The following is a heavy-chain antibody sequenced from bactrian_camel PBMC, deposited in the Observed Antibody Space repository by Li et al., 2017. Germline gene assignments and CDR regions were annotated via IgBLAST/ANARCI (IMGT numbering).Heavy chain of an antibody. V-gene: IGHV3S10*01. Sequence: DVQLVESGGGSVQPGGSLRLSCAASGFTVSDYCMGWFRQAPGKEREGVAAIDSEGTIQYADSVKGRFTGSQDNYSNTVFLQMNSLKPEDTAMYYCAARRPTFFGCTFRPSDYDYWGQGTQVTVS. CDR3: AARRPTFFGCTFRPSDYDY. D-gene: IGHD5*01. CDR1: GFTVSDYC. J-gene: IGHJ4*01. CDR2: IDSEGTI.